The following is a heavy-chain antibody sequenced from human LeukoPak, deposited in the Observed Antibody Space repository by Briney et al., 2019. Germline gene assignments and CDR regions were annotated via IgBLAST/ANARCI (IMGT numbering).Heavy chain of an antibody. CDR1: GFTFSSYA. V-gene: IGHV3-23*01. CDR2: ISGSGGST. J-gene: IGHJ4*02. D-gene: IGHD6-19*01. CDR3: AKEGSPIHSEGLARQDY. Sequence: GGSLRLSCAASGFTFSSYAMSWVRQAPGKGLEWVSAISGSGGSTYYADSVKGRFTISRDNSKNTLYLQMNSLRAEDTAVYYCAKEGSPIHSEGLARQDYWGQGTLVTVSS.